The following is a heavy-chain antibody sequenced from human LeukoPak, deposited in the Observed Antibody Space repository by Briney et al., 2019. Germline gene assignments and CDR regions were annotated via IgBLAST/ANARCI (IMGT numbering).Heavy chain of an antibody. CDR3: AKEPGYSSGWYGVDY. J-gene: IGHJ4*02. Sequence: GGSLRLSCAASGFTFSSYAMSWVRQAPGKGLEWVSAISGSGGSTYYADSVQGRFTFSRDNSKTTVYLQMNSLRAEDTAVYYCAKEPGYSSGWYGVDYWGQGTLVTVSS. D-gene: IGHD6-19*01. CDR2: ISGSGGST. V-gene: IGHV3-23*01. CDR1: GFTFSSYA.